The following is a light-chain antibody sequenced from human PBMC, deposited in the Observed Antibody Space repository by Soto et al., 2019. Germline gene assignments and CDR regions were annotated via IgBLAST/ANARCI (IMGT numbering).Light chain of an antibody. CDR3: QHYNSYSEA. Sequence: DIQMTQSPSTLSGSVGDRVTITCRASQTISSWLAWYQQKTGKAPKLLIYKESTLQSGVPSRFSGSGSGPVFTLTISSLPPDDFATYYCQHYNSYSEALGQGTKV. CDR1: QTISSW. J-gene: IGKJ1*01. CDR2: KES. V-gene: IGKV1-5*03.